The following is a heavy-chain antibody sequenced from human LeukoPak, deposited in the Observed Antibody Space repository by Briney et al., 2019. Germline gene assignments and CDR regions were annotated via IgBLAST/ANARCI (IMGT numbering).Heavy chain of an antibody. CDR1: GYTFTGYY. D-gene: IGHD5-24*01. Sequence: ASVKVSCKASGYTFTGYYMHWVRQAPGQGLEWMGWINPNSGGTNYAQKFQGRVTMTRDTSTSTVYMELSSLRSEDTAVYYCARDREMATKKARGYFQHWGQGTLVTVSS. CDR2: INPNSGGT. CDR3: ARDREMATKKARGYFQH. V-gene: IGHV1-2*02. J-gene: IGHJ1*01.